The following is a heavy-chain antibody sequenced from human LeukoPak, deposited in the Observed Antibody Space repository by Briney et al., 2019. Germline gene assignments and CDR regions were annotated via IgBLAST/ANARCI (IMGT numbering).Heavy chain of an antibody. V-gene: IGHV3-23*01. CDR3: AKEMPPAGAFDY. Sequence: GGSLRLSCAASGFTFSNYDMSWVRQAPGKGLEWVSSINSGGSAYYADSVKGRFTISRDNSKNTPSLQMNSLRAEDTAVYYCAKEMPPAGAFDYWGKGTLVTVSA. CDR1: GFTFSNYD. CDR2: INSGGSA. D-gene: IGHD1-26*01. J-gene: IGHJ4*02.